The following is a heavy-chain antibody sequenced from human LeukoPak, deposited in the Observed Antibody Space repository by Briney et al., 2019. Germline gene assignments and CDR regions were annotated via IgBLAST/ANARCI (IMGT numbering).Heavy chain of an antibody. Sequence: SETLSLTCAVSGGSISSGGYSWSWIRQPPGKGLEWIGYIYHSGSTNYNPSLKSRVTISVDTSKNQFSLKLSSVTAADTAVYYCASSRGYSSFDPWGQGTLVTVSS. D-gene: IGHD5-18*01. CDR2: IYHSGST. J-gene: IGHJ5*02. CDR1: GGSISSGGYS. V-gene: IGHV4-30-2*02. CDR3: ASSRGYSSFDP.